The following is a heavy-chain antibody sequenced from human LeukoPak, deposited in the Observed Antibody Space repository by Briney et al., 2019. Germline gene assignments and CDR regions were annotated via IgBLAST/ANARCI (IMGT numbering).Heavy chain of an antibody. CDR2: ISRSGGST. Sequence: PGGSLRLSCVASGFTFSNYAMTWVRQAPGKGLEWVSSISRSGGSTYYADSVKGRFTISRDNFKSTLYLQMDSLRAEDTAVYYCAKDSGVLDFWSGYYTWRGGQGILVTVSS. J-gene: IGHJ4*02. CDR3: AKDSGVLDFWSGYYTWR. D-gene: IGHD3-3*01. V-gene: IGHV3-23*01. CDR1: GFTFSNYA.